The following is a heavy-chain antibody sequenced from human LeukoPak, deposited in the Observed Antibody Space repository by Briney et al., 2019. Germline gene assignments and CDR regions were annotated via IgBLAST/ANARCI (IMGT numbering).Heavy chain of an antibody. J-gene: IGHJ4*02. CDR1: GGSFSSYY. Sequence: PSETLSLTCTVSGGSFSSYYWSWIRQPPGKGLEWIGYIYYSGNTNYNPSLKSRVTMSVDTSKNQFSLKLSSVTAADTAVYYCARHLVNRRQGFDYWGQGTLLTVSS. V-gene: IGHV4-59*08. CDR3: ARHLVNRRQGFDY. CDR2: IYYSGNT. D-gene: IGHD3-16*02.